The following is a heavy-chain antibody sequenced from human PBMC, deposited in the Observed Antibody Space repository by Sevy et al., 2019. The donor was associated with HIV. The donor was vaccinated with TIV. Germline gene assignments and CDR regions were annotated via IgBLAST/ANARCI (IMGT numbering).Heavy chain of an antibody. D-gene: IGHD6-13*01. V-gene: IGHV1-69*06. Sequence: ASVKVSCKASGGTFSSYAISWVRQAPGQGLEWMGGIIPIFGTANYAQKFQGRVTITADKSTSTAYMELSSLRSEDTAVYYCARSIAAADTMYIWFDPWGQGTLVTVSS. CDR2: IIPIFGTA. CDR3: ARSIAAADTMYIWFDP. CDR1: GGTFSSYA. J-gene: IGHJ5*02.